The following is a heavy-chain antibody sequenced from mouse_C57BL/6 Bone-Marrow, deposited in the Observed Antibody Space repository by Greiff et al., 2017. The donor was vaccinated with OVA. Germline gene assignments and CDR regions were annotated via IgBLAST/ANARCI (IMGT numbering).Heavy chain of an antibody. D-gene: IGHD1-1*01. Sequence: EVQGVESGGGLVQPKGSLKLSCAASGFSFNTYAMNWVRQAPGKGLEWVARIRSKSNNYATYYADSVKDRFTISRDDSESLLYLQMNNLKTEDTAMYYCVRPLYYSGSVPFAYGGQGTLVTVSA. CDR2: IRSKSNNYAT. J-gene: IGHJ3*01. V-gene: IGHV10-1*01. CDR1: GFSFNTYA. CDR3: VRPLYYSGSVPFAY.